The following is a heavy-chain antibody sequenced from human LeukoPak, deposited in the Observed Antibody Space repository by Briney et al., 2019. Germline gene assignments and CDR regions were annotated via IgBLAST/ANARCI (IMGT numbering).Heavy chain of an antibody. V-gene: IGHV3-23*01. CDR1: GFTFSSYA. CDR2: ITASGGNT. Sequence: GGSLRLSCAASGFTFSSYAMGWVRQAPGKGLEWVSAITASGGNTYYADSVKGRFSIPRDNSENPLYLQVNSLRAEDTAVYYCAKGNGYSYGRYYFDYWGQGTLVTISS. J-gene: IGHJ4*02. D-gene: IGHD5-18*01. CDR3: AKGNGYSYGRYYFDY.